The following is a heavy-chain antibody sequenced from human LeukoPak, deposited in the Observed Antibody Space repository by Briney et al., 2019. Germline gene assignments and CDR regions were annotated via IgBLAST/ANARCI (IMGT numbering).Heavy chain of an antibody. J-gene: IGHJ6*03. Sequence: PGGSLRLSCVAPGFTLSDPFMDSVRQAPGKGLEWVGRTRNNANSYTTDYAASVKGRFTISRDDSKNSLYLQMNSLKTEDTAVYYCARPRGIYYFYYMDVWGKGTTVTVSS. CDR1: GFTLSDPF. CDR3: ARPRGIYYFYYMDV. CDR2: TRNNANSYTT. D-gene: IGHD6-13*01. V-gene: IGHV3-72*01.